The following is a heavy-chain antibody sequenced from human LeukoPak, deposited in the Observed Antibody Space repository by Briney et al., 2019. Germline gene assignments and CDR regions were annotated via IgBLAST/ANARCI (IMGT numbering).Heavy chain of an antibody. D-gene: IGHD6-13*01. CDR2: ISAYNGNT. CDR1: GYTFTSYG. Sequence: GASVKVSCKASGYTFTSYGISWVRQAPGQGLEWMGWISAYNGNTNYAQKLQGRVTMTTDTSTSTAYMELRSLRSDDTAVYYCARARSPPPTNWFDPWGQGTLVTVSS. J-gene: IGHJ5*02. CDR3: ARARSPPPTNWFDP. V-gene: IGHV1-18*01.